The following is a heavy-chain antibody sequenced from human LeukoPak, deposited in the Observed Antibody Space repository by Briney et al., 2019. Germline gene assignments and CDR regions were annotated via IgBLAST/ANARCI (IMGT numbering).Heavy chain of an antibody. Sequence: GASVKVSCKASGYTFTSYGISWVRQAPGQGLEWMGWISAYNGNTNYAQKLQGRVTMTTDTSTSTAYMELRSLRSDDTAVYYCARPKDYYYGSSGHYFDYWGQGTLVTVSS. CDR3: ARPKDYYYGSSGHYFDY. D-gene: IGHD3-22*01. V-gene: IGHV1-18*01. CDR2: ISAYNGNT. J-gene: IGHJ4*02. CDR1: GYTFTSYG.